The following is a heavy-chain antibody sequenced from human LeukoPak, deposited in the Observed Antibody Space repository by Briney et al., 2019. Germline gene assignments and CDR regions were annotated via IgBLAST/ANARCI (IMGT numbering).Heavy chain of an antibody. J-gene: IGHJ3*02. CDR3: ARHYGPQPFDAFDI. CDR2: IYHSGST. V-gene: IGHV4-38-2*02. D-gene: IGHD3-16*01. CDR1: GYSISSAYY. Sequence: PSETLSLTCTVSGYSISSAYYWGWIRQPPGKGLEWIGSIYHSGSTYYNPSLKSRVSISVDTSKNQFSLKLSSVTAADTAVYYCARHYGPQPFDAFDIWGRGTMVTVSS.